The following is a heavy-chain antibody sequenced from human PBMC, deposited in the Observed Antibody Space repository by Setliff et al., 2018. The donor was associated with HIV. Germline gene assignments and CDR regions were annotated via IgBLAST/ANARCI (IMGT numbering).Heavy chain of an antibody. CDR3: ARGRLRTVTSLIKKRASYTWLDP. Sequence: PSETLSLTCAVYGGSFSGDYWVWIRQSPGKGLEWIGDISQTRSTNYDPSLKSRVTISLDTSKNQLSLKLTSVSAAGTAVYYCARGRLRTVTSLIKKRASYTWLDPWGQGTLVTVSS. CDR2: ISQTRST. V-gene: IGHV4-34*01. CDR1: GGSFSGDY. D-gene: IGHD3-16*01. J-gene: IGHJ5*02.